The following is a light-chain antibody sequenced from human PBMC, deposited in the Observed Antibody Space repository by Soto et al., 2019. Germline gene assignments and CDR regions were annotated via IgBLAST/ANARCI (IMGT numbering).Light chain of an antibody. CDR3: QQANSFPYT. J-gene: IGKJ2*01. V-gene: IGKV1-12*01. CDR2: GAS. CDR1: QDINSW. Sequence: DIQKTQYPSSVSASVGDRVTITCRASQDINSWLAWYQHKPGKAPKLLVYGASSLQSEVPSRFSGSGSGTDFTLTISSLQPEDFAIYYCQQANSFPYTFGQGTKVDIK.